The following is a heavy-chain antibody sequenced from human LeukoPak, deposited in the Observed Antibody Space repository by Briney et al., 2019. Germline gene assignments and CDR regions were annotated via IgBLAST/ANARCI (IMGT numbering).Heavy chain of an antibody. CDR1: GYTFTSYY. D-gene: IGHD2-2*02. CDR3: ARDPKFAYCSSTSCYTGNFDY. J-gene: IGHJ4*02. CDR2: INPSGGST. V-gene: IGHV1-46*01. Sequence: GASVKVSCKASGYTFTSYYMHWVRQAPGQGLEWMGIINPSGGSTSYAQKFQGRVTMTTDTSTSTAYMELRSLRSDDTAVYYCARDPKFAYCSSTSCYTGNFDYWGQGTLVTVSS.